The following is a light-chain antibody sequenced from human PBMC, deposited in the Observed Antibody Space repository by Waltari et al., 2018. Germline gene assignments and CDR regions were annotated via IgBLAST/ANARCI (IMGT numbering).Light chain of an antibody. CDR1: TSDLGGSAI. CDR2: EVS. CDR3: SSYAGSNDLV. Sequence: QSALTQPPSASGSPGQSVTISCTGTTSDLGGSAIVPWYQQHPGKAPKLMIYEVSKRPSGVTDRFSGSKSGNMASLTVSGLQPEDEADYYCSSYAGSNDLVFGGGTKLTVL. V-gene: IGLV2-8*01. J-gene: IGLJ3*02.